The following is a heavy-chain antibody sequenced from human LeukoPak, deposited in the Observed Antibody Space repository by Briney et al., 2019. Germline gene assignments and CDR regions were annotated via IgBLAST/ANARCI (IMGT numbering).Heavy chain of an antibody. J-gene: IGHJ4*02. CDR2: IYYSGST. V-gene: IGHV4-59*11. Sequence: SETLSLTCTVSGGSISSHYWSWIRQPPGKGLEWIGYIYYSGSTNYNPSLKSQVTISVDTSKNQFSLKLSSVTAADTAVYYCARDSSLYYYDSSGYYFDYWGQGTLVTVSS. D-gene: IGHD3-22*01. CDR1: GGSISSHY. CDR3: ARDSSLYYYDSSGYYFDY.